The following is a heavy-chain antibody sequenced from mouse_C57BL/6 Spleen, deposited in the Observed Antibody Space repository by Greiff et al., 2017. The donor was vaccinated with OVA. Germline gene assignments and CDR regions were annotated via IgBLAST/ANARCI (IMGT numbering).Heavy chain of an antibody. Sequence: QVQLQQPGAELVKPGASVKLSCKASGYTFTSYWMQWVKQRPGQGLEWIGEIDPSDSYTNYTQKFKGKATLTVDTSSSTAYMQLSSLTSEESAVYYCARGGNPWYFDVWGTGTTVTVSS. CDR1: GYTFTSYW. V-gene: IGHV1-50*01. CDR3: ARGGNPWYFDV. CDR2: IDPSDSYT. J-gene: IGHJ1*03. D-gene: IGHD1-1*02.